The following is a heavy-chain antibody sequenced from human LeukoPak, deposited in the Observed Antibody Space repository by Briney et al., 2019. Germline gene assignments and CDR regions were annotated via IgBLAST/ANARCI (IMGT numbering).Heavy chain of an antibody. CDR3: ARAGSSSRWVNDY. V-gene: IGHV1-2*02. CDR2: INPNSGGT. Sequence: ASVKVSCKASGYTFTGYYMHWVRQAPGQGLEWMGWINPNSGGTNYAQKFQGRVTMTRDTSISTAYMELSRLTSDDTAVYYCARAGSSSRWVNDYWGQEPWSPSPQ. J-gene: IGHJ4*01. D-gene: IGHD6-13*01. CDR1: GYTFTGYY.